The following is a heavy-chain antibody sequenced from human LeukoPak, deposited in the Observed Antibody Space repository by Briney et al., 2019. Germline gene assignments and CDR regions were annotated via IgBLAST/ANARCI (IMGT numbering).Heavy chain of an antibody. CDR3: AGTYYYDSSGYYHYSL. CDR1: GGSFSSFY. CDR2: IHYSGNT. J-gene: IGHJ4*02. D-gene: IGHD3-22*01. Sequence: SETLSLTCTVSGGSFSSFYWSWIRQPPGKALEWIGHIHYSGNTNYNPSLKSRVTMSVDTSKSQFSLKLTSVTAADTAVYYCAGTYYYDSSGYYHYSLWGQGTLVTVSS. V-gene: IGHV4-59*01.